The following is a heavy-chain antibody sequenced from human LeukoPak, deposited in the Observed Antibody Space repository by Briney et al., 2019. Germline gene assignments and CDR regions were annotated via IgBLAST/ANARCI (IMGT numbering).Heavy chain of an antibody. D-gene: IGHD3-22*01. CDR3: ARDLYIDSSGYDAFDI. V-gene: IGHV4-4*07. Sequence: SETLSLTCTVSGGSISNYWSWIRPPAGKGLEWIGRIYTSGSTNYNPSLTSRVTMSVDTSKNQFSLKLSSVTAADTAVYYCARDLYIDSSGYDAFDIWGQGTMVTVSS. CDR1: GGSISNY. J-gene: IGHJ3*02. CDR2: IYTSGST.